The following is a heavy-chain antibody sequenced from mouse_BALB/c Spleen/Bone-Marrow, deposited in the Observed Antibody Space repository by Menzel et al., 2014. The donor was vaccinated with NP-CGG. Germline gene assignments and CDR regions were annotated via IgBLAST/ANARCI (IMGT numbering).Heavy chain of an antibody. D-gene: IGHD4-1*01. CDR1: GYSFTNYW. J-gene: IGHJ2*01. Sequence: QVQLQQSGAELVRPGTSVQLSYKASGYSFTNYWTNWVKQRPGQGLEWIGMIHPSDSESRLNQKFKDKATLTVDKSSTTAYMQLSSPTSEDSAVYYCARGLGEIWGYWGQGTTLTVSS. V-gene: IGHV1-61*01. CDR3: ARGLGEIWGY. CDR2: IHPSDSES.